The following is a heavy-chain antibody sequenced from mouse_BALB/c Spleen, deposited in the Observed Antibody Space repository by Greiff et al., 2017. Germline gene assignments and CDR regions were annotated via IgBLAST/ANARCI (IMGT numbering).Heavy chain of an antibody. Sequence: EVKLMESGGGLVQPGGSRKLSCAASGFTFSSFGMHWVRQAPEKGLEWVAYISSGSSTIYYADTVKGRFTISRDNPKNTLFLQMTSLRSEDTAMYYCARGTYYDGSSGAYWGQGTLVTVSA. V-gene: IGHV5-17*02. CDR3: ARGTYYDGSSGAY. J-gene: IGHJ3*01. CDR1: GFTFSSFG. D-gene: IGHD1-1*01. CDR2: ISSGSSTI.